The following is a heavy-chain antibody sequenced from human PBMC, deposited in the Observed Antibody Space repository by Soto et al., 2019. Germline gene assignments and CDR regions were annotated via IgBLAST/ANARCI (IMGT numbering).Heavy chain of an antibody. CDR2: ISAYNGIT. Sequence: QVQLVQSGAEVKKPGASVKVSCKASGYTFTSYGISWVRQAPGQGLEWMGWISAYNGITNYAQKLQGRVTMTTDTSTSTPYMELRSLRSDDTAVYYCAREGLYCSGGSCYSGYNWFDPWGQGTLVTVSS. D-gene: IGHD2-15*01. J-gene: IGHJ5*02. V-gene: IGHV1-18*01. CDR1: GYTFTSYG. CDR3: AREGLYCSGGSCYSGYNWFDP.